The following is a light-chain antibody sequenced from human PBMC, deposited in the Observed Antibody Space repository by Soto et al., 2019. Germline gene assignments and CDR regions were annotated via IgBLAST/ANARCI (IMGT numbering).Light chain of an antibody. CDR3: ASYTISSTPLYV. V-gene: IGLV2-14*01. Sequence: QSVLTQPASVSGSPGQSITISCTGTSSYVGAYNYVSWYQQYPGMAPKLMIYDVSNRPSGVSNRFSGSKSGNTASLTISGLQAEDEADYYCASYTISSTPLYVFGTGTKLTVL. CDR1: SSYVGAYNY. J-gene: IGLJ1*01. CDR2: DVS.